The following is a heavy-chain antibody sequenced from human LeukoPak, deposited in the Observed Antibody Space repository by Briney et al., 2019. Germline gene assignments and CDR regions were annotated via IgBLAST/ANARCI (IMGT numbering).Heavy chain of an antibody. J-gene: IGHJ4*02. CDR2: IYYSGST. Sequence: SETLSLTCSVSGDSMRSWYWSWVRQPPGEGVEWLCYIYYSGSTDYNPSLKSRVTMSIDTSKNRYSLKLSSVTDADTAVYYCARELVNSGLDYWGQGTLVTVSS. CDR3: ARELVNSGLDY. D-gene: IGHD1-26*01. CDR1: GDSMRSWY. V-gene: IGHV4-59*12.